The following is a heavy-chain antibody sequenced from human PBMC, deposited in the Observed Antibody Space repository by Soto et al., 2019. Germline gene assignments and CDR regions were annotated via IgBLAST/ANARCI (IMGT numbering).Heavy chain of an antibody. J-gene: IGHJ4*02. V-gene: IGHV1-69*13. D-gene: IGHD5-12*01. Sequence: SVKVSCKASGGTFSNYAISWLRQAPGQGLEWMGGIIPIFGTANYAQNFQGRITITADESTSTAYMELSSLRSEDTAVYYCAREMGDGYNLNYFDYWGQGTLVTVSS. CDR2: IIPIFGTA. CDR1: GGTFSNYA. CDR3: AREMGDGYNLNYFDY.